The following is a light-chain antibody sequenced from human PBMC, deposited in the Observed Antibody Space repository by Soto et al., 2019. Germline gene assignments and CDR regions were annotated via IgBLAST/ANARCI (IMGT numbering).Light chain of an antibody. CDR1: QSLLHSNGYNY. V-gene: IGKV2-28*01. CDR3: MQTLQTPLT. CDR2: LGS. J-gene: IGKJ3*01. Sequence: DIVMTQSPLSLPVTPGEPASISCRSSQSLLHSNGYNYLDWYLQKQGQSPQLLIYLGSPRASGVPDRFSASGSGTDFTLQISRVEAEDFGVYYCMQTLQTPLTFGPGTKVDI.